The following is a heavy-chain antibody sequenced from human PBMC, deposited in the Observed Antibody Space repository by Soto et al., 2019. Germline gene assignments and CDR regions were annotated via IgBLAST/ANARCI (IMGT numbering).Heavy chain of an antibody. CDR3: AKGQHCSTTSCYFYYYGVDV. CDR2: IPYDGSNK. Sequence: QVQLVESGGGVVQPGRSLRLSCAASGFTFSSYGMHWVRQAPGKGLEWVAVIPYDGSNKYYADSVKGRLTISRDNSKNTLYLQINSLRAEDTAVYYCAKGQHCSTTSCYFYYYGVDVWGQGTTVAVSS. CDR1: GFTFSSYG. D-gene: IGHD2-2*01. J-gene: IGHJ6*02. V-gene: IGHV3-30*18.